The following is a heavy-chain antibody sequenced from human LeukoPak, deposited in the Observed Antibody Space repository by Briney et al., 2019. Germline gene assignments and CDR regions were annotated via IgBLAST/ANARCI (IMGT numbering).Heavy chain of an antibody. J-gene: IGHJ4*02. V-gene: IGHV1-2*02. CDR3: AREPYPPPWYYLDY. CDR2: INPNSGGT. CDR1: GYTFTGYY. Sequence: GASVKVSCKASGYTFTGYYMHWVRQAPGQGLEWMGWINPNSGGTNYAQKFQGRVTMTRDTSINTAYMEVSRLRSDDTAVYYCAREPYPPPWYYLDYWGQGTLVTVSS. D-gene: IGHD2-8*02.